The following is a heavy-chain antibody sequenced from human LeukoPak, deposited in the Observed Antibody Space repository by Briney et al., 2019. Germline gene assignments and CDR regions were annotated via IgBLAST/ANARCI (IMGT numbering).Heavy chain of an antibody. V-gene: IGHV3-30*03. D-gene: IGHD1-26*01. CDR1: GFTFSDYG. CDR3: ATAWELRGY. CDR2: ISYDGTNK. J-gene: IGHJ4*02. Sequence: GRSLRLSCAASGFTFSDYGMHWVRQAPGKGLEWVAVISYDGTNKYYADSVRGRFTISRDNAKNSLYLQMNGLRAEDTAVYYCATAWELRGYWGQGTLVTVSS.